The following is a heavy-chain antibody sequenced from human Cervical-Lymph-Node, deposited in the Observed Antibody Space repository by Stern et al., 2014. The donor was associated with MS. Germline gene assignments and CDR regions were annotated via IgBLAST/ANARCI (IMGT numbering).Heavy chain of an antibody. CDR2: ISASSGDT. CDR1: GYTFTSYG. J-gene: IGHJ4*02. D-gene: IGHD3-10*01. Sequence: VQLEESGGEVKKPGASVKVSCKASGYTFTSYGITWVRQAPGQGPEWMGWISASSGDTRYSQKFQGRVTMTTDTSTTTASMELKTLTSDDTAVYYCATTPVSGIQMSFDFWGQGTLVTVSS. CDR3: ATTPVSGIQMSFDF. V-gene: IGHV1-18*04.